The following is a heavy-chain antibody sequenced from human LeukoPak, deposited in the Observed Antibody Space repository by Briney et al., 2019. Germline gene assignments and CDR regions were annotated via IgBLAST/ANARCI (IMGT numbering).Heavy chain of an antibody. Sequence: PSQTLSLTCGISGDSVSSNSAAWHWIRQSPSRGLEWLGRTFYRSKWYNDYAVSVRSRITINPDTSENQFSLQLNSVNPEDTAVYFCARVVSAATGNWLDPWGQGTLVTVSS. CDR3: ARVVSAATGNWLDP. CDR1: GDSVSSNSAA. V-gene: IGHV6-1*01. D-gene: IGHD6-13*01. CDR2: TFYRSKWYN. J-gene: IGHJ5*02.